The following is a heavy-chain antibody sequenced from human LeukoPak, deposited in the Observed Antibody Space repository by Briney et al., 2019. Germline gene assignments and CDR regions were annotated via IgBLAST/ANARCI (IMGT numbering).Heavy chain of an antibody. V-gene: IGHV3-9*01. CDR2: ISWNSDSL. Sequence: GGSLRLSCAASGFTFGDYAMHWVRQAPGKGLEWVSGISWNSDSLGYADSVKGRFTISRDNAKNSLYLQMNSLRAEDTAVYYCARDIRTVTTSDYWGQGTLVTVSS. J-gene: IGHJ4*02. D-gene: IGHD4-17*01. CDR3: ARDIRTVTTSDY. CDR1: GFTFGDYA.